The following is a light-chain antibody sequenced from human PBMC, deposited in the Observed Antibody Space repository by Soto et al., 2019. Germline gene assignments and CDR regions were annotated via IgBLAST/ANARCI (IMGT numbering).Light chain of an antibody. V-gene: IGKV1-5*01. CDR3: QHYGGMWT. CDR1: QSITNR. CDR2: DAL. Sequence: DIQMTQSPSTRSASVGDRVAITCRASQSITNRLAWYQLKPGKAPKVLIYDALNLESGVPSRFSGSGYGTEFTLTIRSLQPDDFATYCCQHYGGMWTFGQGTKVDIK. J-gene: IGKJ1*01.